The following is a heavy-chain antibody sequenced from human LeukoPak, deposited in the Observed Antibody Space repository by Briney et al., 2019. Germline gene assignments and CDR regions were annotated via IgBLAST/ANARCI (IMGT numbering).Heavy chain of an antibody. CDR3: AKDAWKRFDY. Sequence: TGGSLRLSCAASGFTFSSFAMSWVRQAPGKGVEWVSGISGSGSTTYYADSVKGRFTISRDNSKNTLYLQMNSLRAEDTAVYYCAKDAWKRFDYWGHGTLVTVSS. CDR2: ISGSGSTT. D-gene: IGHD1-1*01. V-gene: IGHV3-23*01. CDR1: GFTFSSFA. J-gene: IGHJ4*01.